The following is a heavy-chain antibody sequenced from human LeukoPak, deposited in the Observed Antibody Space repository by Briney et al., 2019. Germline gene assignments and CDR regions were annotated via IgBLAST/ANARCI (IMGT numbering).Heavy chain of an antibody. Sequence: PSETLSLTCSVSGGSINSYYWSWIRQPPGKGLEWIGYIYYTGNTNYNPSLKSRVTISVDTSKNQFSLRLTSVTAADTAVYYCATLAVGAGGPEFQHWGQGSLVTVSS. CDR2: IYYTGNT. CDR1: GGSINSYY. D-gene: IGHD1-26*01. CDR3: ATLAVGAGGPEFQH. V-gene: IGHV4-59*08. J-gene: IGHJ1*01.